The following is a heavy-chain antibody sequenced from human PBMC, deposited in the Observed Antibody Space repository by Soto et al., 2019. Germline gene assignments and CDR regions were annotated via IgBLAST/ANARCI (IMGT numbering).Heavy chain of an antibody. CDR2: ISAYNGNT. CDR3: ERRAVLRFLESSSYGMDV. Sequence: GASVKVSCKASGYTFTSYGISWVRQAPGQGREWMGWISAYNGNTNYAQKLQGRVTMNTDTSTSKAYIELRSLRSDDTAGYYCERRAVLRFLESSSYGMDVWGQGTTVTVSS. V-gene: IGHV1-18*04. J-gene: IGHJ6*02. D-gene: IGHD3-3*01. CDR1: GYTFTSYG.